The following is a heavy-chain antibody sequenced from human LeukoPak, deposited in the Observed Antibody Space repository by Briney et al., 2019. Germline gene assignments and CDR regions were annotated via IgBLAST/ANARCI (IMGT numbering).Heavy chain of an antibody. J-gene: IGHJ4*02. CDR2: IYYSGST. Sequence: SETLSLTCTVSGGSISSYYWSWIRQPPGKGLEWIGYIYYSGSTNYNPSLKSRVTISVDTSKNQFSLKLSSVTAADTAVYYCARGGYYDILTGYPFDYWGQGTLVTVSS. D-gene: IGHD3-9*01. V-gene: IGHV4-59*12. CDR1: GGSISSYY. CDR3: ARGGYYDILTGYPFDY.